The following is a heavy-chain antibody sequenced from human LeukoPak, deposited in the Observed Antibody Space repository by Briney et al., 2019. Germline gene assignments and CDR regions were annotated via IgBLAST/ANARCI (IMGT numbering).Heavy chain of an antibody. Sequence: AGGSLRLSCAASGNYWMHWVRQAPGKGLEWVAVIWYDGSNKYYADSVKGRFTISRDNSKNTLYLQMNSLRAEDTAVYYCARERSYLFDYWGQGTLVTVSS. V-gene: IGHV3-33*08. CDR2: IWYDGSNK. CDR1: GNYW. D-gene: IGHD1-26*01. J-gene: IGHJ4*02. CDR3: ARERSYLFDY.